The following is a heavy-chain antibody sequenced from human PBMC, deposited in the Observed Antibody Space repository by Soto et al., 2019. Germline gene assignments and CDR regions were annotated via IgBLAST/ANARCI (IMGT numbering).Heavy chain of an antibody. V-gene: IGHV1-18*04. J-gene: IGHJ6*02. D-gene: IGHD6-19*01. CDR1: GYTFTSYG. Sequence: ASVKVSCKASGYTFTSYGISWVRQAPGQGLEWMGWISAYNGNTNYAQKLQGRVTMTTGTSTSTAYMELRSPRSDDTAVYYCARDILIAVAGSDYYYYGMDVWGQGTTVTVSS. CDR2: ISAYNGNT. CDR3: ARDILIAVAGSDYYYYGMDV.